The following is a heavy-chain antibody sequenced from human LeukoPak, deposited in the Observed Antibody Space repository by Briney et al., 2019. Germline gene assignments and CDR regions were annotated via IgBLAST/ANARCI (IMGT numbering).Heavy chain of an antibody. V-gene: IGHV3-23*01. D-gene: IGHD3-10*01. CDR3: ARDREGLRGWLVRDRFDY. CDR2: ISGSGDNA. J-gene: IGHJ4*02. CDR1: GFTFSNYA. Sequence: GGSLRLSCAASGFTFSNYAMSWVRQAPGKGLEWVAAISGSGDNAYSADSVKGRFTISRDNAKNSLYLQMNSLRAEDTAVYYCARDREGLRGWLVRDRFDYWGQGTLVTVSS.